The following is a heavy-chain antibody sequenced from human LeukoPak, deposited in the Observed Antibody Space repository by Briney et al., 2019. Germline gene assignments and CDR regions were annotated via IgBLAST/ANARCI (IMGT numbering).Heavy chain of an antibody. CDR1: GFTFSSYW. CDR3: AKDSFSYNGVFDALDV. V-gene: IGHV3-7*03. J-gene: IGHJ3*01. D-gene: IGHD2-8*01. CDR2: IKQDGSEK. Sequence: GGSLRLSCAASGFTFSSYWMSWVRQAPGKGLEWVANIKQDGSEKYYVDSVKGRFTISRDDSKNTLFLQMNSLRAEDTAIYYCAKDSFSYNGVFDALDVWGHGTMVTVSS.